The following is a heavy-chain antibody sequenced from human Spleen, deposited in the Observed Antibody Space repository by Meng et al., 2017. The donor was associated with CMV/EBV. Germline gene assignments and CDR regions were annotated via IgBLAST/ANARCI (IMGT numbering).Heavy chain of an antibody. D-gene: IGHD3-10*01. J-gene: IGHJ5*02. CDR3: ARFDSGGSGSYFVAWFDP. V-gene: IGHV1-69*10. CDR1: GGTFSSYA. CDR2: IVPILNNP. Sequence: SVKVSCKASGGTFSSYAINWVRQAPGHGLEWMGGIVPILNNPNYAQNFQDRVTITADKSMMKVYMELSALRSDDTAVYYCARFDSGGSGSYFVAWFDPWGQGTLVTVSS.